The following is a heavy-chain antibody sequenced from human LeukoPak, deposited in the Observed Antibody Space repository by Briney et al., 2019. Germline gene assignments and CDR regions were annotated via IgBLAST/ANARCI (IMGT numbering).Heavy chain of an antibody. CDR2: ISYSGTT. Sequence: SETLSLTCTVSGGSISSRPYYWGWVRQSPGKGLEWIGTISYSGTTYYNPSLKSRVTISLDTSKNQFSPKLSSVTAADTAIYYCARDFSSSSSVYYYYYMDVWGKGTTVTVSS. CDR3: ARDFSSSSSVYYYYYMDV. V-gene: IGHV4-39*07. CDR1: GGSISSRPYY. D-gene: IGHD6-6*01. J-gene: IGHJ6*03.